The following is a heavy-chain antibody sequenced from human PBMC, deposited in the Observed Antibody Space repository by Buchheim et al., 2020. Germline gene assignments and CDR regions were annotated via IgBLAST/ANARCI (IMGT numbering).Heavy chain of an antibody. V-gene: IGHV3-23*01. CDR1: GFTFSSNA. Sequence: EVQLLESGGGLVQPGGSLRLSCAASGFTFSSNAMSWVRQAPGKGLEWVSAISGSGGSTYSADSVKGRFTISSDNSKTTLYLQMNSLRAEDTAVYYCAKDLGLGYCSGGSCYSSSKVNWSNWFDPWGQGTL. J-gene: IGHJ5*02. D-gene: IGHD2-15*01. CDR3: AKDLGLGYCSGGSCYSSSKVNWSNWFDP. CDR2: ISGSGGST.